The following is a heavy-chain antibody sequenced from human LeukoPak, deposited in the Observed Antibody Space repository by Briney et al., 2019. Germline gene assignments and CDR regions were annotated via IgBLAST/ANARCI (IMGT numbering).Heavy chain of an antibody. Sequence: GGSLRLSCAASGFTFSSYAMSWVRQAPGKGLEWVSAISGSGGSTYYADSVKGRFTISRDNSKNTLYLQMNSLRAEDTAVYYCAKVYCSSTSCYDAFDIWGQGTMVTVSS. V-gene: IGHV3-23*01. CDR3: AKVYCSSTSCYDAFDI. D-gene: IGHD2-2*01. CDR2: ISGSGGST. J-gene: IGHJ3*02. CDR1: GFTFSSYA.